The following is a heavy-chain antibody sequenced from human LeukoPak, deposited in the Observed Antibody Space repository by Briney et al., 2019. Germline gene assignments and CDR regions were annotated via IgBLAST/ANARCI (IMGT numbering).Heavy chain of an antibody. CDR1: GFTFSSHG. CDR2: IWNDGSDQ. J-gene: IGHJ4*02. CDR3: ARGCGGSPGCYIIDK. Sequence: GRSLRLSCEASGFTFSSHGMHWVRQPPGKGLEWVGVIWNDGSDQYYGDSVRGRFTVSRENLKSTLYLQMDSLRAKDTAVYYCARGCGGSPGCYIIDKWGQGTLVTVSS. V-gene: IGHV3-33*01. D-gene: IGHD2-21*01.